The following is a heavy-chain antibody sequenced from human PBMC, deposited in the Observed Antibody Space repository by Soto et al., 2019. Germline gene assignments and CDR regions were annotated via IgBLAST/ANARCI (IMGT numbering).Heavy chain of an antibody. Sequence: PSLTCAVYGWSFSGYYWCWVRQPPGKGLGWIAEINHSGSTNYNPALKCRVTISVDTSKNYFSLKLSFLTAAETAGCDRASISDHGGFDFWGQGTLVTVSS. J-gene: IGHJ4*02. V-gene: IGHV4-34*01. D-gene: IGHD3-3*01. CDR1: GWSFSGYY. CDR3: ASISDHGGFDF. CDR2: INHSGST.